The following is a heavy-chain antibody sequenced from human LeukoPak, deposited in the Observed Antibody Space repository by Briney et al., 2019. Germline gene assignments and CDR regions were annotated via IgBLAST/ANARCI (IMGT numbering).Heavy chain of an antibody. V-gene: IGHV4-59*08. CDR3: ARLRDYESSGYYPPHFDY. D-gene: IGHD3-22*01. CDR2: IYYSGST. CDR1: GDSISSYY. J-gene: IGHJ4*02. Sequence: SETLSLTCTVSGDSISSYYWSWIRHPPGKGLEWIGYIYYSGSTNYNPSLKSRVTISVDTSKNQFSLKMSSMTAADTAVYYCARLRDYESSGYYPPHFDYWGQGTLATVSS.